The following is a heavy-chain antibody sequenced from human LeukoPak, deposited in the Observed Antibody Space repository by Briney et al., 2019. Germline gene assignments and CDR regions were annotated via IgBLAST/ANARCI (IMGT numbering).Heavy chain of an antibody. CDR2: MSYDGSNK. Sequence: GGSLRLSCAASGFTFSSYGMHWVRQAPGKGLEWVAVMSYDGSNKDYADSVKGRFTCSRDNSKNTLYLQMNSLRADDTAVYYCARPNYYDSSGFYYYFYGMDVWGQGTTVTVSS. CDR1: GFTFSSYG. V-gene: IGHV3-30*03. CDR3: ARPNYYDSSGFYYYFYGMDV. D-gene: IGHD3-22*01. J-gene: IGHJ6*02.